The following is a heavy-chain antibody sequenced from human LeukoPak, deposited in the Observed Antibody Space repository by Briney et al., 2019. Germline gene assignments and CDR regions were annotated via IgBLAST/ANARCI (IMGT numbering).Heavy chain of an antibody. CDR1: GGSFSGYY. CDR2: INHSGST. CDR3: ARGLGDSSGYQIDY. V-gene: IGHV4-34*01. D-gene: IGHD3-22*01. Sequence: NSSETLSLTCAVYGGSFSGYYWSWIRQPPGKGLEWIGEINHSGSTNYNPSLKSRVTISVDTSKNQFSLKLSSVTAADTAVYYCARGLGDSSGYQIDYWGQGTLVTVSS. J-gene: IGHJ4*02.